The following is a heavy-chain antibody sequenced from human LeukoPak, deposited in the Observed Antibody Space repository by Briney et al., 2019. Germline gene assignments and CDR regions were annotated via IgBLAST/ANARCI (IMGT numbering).Heavy chain of an antibody. V-gene: IGHV3-21*01. CDR3: ASGFSSSPYFDY. CDR2: ITGSSSYL. J-gene: IGHJ4*02. D-gene: IGHD6-6*01. Sequence: GGSLRLSCAASGFTFSTYYMNWVRQAPGKGLEWVSFITGSSSYLYYTDSVKGRFTISRDNAKNSLFLQMNSLRDEDTAVYYCASGFSSSPYFDYWGQGTPVTVSS. CDR1: GFTFSTYY.